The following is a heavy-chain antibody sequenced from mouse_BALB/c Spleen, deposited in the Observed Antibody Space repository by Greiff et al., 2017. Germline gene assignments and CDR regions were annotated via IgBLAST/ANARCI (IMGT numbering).Heavy chain of an antibody. CDR3: ARLVFAY. CDR2: ISSGGGST. J-gene: IGHJ3*01. Sequence: EVKLVESGGGLVQPGGSLKLSCAASGFAFSSYDMSWVRQTPEKRLEWVAYISSGGGSTYYPDTVKGRFTISRDNAKNTLYLQMSSLKSEDTAMYYCARLVFAYWGQGTLVTVSA. CDR1: GFAFSSYD. V-gene: IGHV5-12-1*01.